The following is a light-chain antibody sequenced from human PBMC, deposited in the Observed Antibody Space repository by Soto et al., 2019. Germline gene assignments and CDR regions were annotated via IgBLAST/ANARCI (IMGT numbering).Light chain of an antibody. CDR3: QQYDNLLT. CDR2: DAS. Sequence: DIQMTQSPSSLSASVGDRVTITCQASQDISNYLNWYQQKPGKAPKLLIYDASNLETGVPSRFSGSRSGTDFTFTISSLRPEDIATYYCQQYDNLLTLGGGTKVDIK. J-gene: IGKJ4*01. CDR1: QDISNY. V-gene: IGKV1-33*01.